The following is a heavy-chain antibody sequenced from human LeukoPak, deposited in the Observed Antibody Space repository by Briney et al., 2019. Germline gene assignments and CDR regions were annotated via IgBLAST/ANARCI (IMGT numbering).Heavy chain of an antibody. CDR2: ISYDGSNK. D-gene: IGHD2-8*01. V-gene: IGHV3-30*04. J-gene: IGHJ4*02. CDR3: XRAIRLGYCTNGVCPEIDY. CDR1: GFTFSSYA. Sequence: GKSLRLSCAASGFTFSSYAMHWVRQAPGKGLEWVAVISYDGSNKYYADSVKGRFTISRDKSKNTLYLQMNSLRAEDTAVYYCXRAIRLGYCTNGVCPEIDYWGQGTLVTVSS.